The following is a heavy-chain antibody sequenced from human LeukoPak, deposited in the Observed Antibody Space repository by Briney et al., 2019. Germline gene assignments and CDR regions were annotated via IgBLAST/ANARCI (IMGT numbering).Heavy chain of an antibody. V-gene: IGHV3-15*01. D-gene: IGHD4-11*01. Sequence: GGSLRLSCAASGFTFSNAWMSWVRQAPGKGLEWVGRIKSKTDGGTTDYAAPVKGRFTISRDDSKNTLYLQMNSLKTEDTAVYYCTTDDYSVDYYYYYMDVWGKGTTVTVSS. CDR2: IKSKTDGGTT. CDR3: TTDDYSVDYYYYYMDV. CDR1: GFTFSNAW. J-gene: IGHJ6*03.